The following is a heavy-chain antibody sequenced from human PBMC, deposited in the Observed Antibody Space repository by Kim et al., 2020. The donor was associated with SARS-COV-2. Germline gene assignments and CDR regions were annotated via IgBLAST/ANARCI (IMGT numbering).Heavy chain of an antibody. J-gene: IGHJ4*02. Sequence: GGSLRLSCAASGFTFSSYDMHWVRQATGKGLEWVSAIGTAGDTYYPGSVKGRFTISRENAKNSLYLQMNSLRAGDTAVYYCARGLLNVYSGSYYPALDYWGQGTLVTVSS. D-gene: IGHD1-26*01. V-gene: IGHV3-13*01. CDR1: GFTFSSYD. CDR3: ARGLLNVYSGSYYPALDY. CDR2: IGTAGDT.